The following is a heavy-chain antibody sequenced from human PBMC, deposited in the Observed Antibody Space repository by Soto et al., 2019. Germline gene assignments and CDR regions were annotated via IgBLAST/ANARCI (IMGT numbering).Heavy chain of an antibody. Sequence: ASVKVSCKASGYTFTGYYMHWLRQAPGQGLEWMGWINPNSGGTNYAQKFQGRVTMTRDTSISTAYMELSRLRSDDTAVYYCARDWVDTAIQGHYYYYYGMDVWAQGTTVTVSS. V-gene: IGHV1-2*02. CDR3: ARDWVDTAIQGHYYYYYGMDV. CDR2: INPNSGGT. CDR1: GYTFTGYY. J-gene: IGHJ6*02. D-gene: IGHD5-18*01.